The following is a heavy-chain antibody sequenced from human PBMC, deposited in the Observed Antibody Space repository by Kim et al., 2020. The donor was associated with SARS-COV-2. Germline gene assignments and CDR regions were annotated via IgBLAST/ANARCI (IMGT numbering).Heavy chain of an antibody. CDR3: ARANLYCSSTSCYHIDY. Sequence: LKSRVTISGDTSKNQFSLKLSSVTAADTAVYYCARANLYCSSTSCYHIDYWGQGTLVTVSS. V-gene: IGHV4-34*01. D-gene: IGHD2-2*01. J-gene: IGHJ4*02.